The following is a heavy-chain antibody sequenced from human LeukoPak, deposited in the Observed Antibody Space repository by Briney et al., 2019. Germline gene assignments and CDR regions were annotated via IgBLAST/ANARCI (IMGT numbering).Heavy chain of an antibody. CDR3: ARGSTTRDGYIFDAFDI. D-gene: IGHD5-24*01. CDR1: GYTFTSYD. J-gene: IGHJ3*02. Sequence: GASVKVSCKASGYTFTSYDINWVRQATGQGLEWMGWMNPNSGNTGYAQKFQGRVTITRNTSISTAYMELSSLRSEDTAVYYCARGSTTRDGYIFDAFDIWGQGTMVTVSS. V-gene: IGHV1-8*03. CDR2: MNPNSGNT.